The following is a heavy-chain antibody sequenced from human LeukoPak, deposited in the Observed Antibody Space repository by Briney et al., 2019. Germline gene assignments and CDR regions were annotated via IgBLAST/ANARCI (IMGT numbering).Heavy chain of an antibody. Sequence: GGSLRLSCTASGFTFGDYAMSWFRQAPGKGLEWVSFIRSKAYGGTTEYAASVKGRFTISRDDSKSIAYLQMNSLKTEDTAVYYCTRAYDSSGYYYGWFDPWGQEPWSPSPQ. V-gene: IGHV3-49*03. CDR1: GFTFGDYA. J-gene: IGHJ5*02. D-gene: IGHD3-22*01. CDR2: IRSKAYGGTT. CDR3: TRAYDSSGYYYGWFDP.